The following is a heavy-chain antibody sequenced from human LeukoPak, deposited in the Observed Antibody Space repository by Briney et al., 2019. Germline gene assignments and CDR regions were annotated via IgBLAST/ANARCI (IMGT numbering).Heavy chain of an antibody. CDR2: IWYGGSNK. CDR3: ARGQTRYYFDY. V-gene: IGHV3-33*08. CDR1: GFTFSSYG. J-gene: IGHJ4*02. Sequence: GGSLRLSCAASGFTFSSYGMHWVRQAPGKGLEWVAVIWYGGSNKYYADSVKGRFTISRDNSKNTLYLQMNSLRAEDTSVYYCARGQTRYYFDYWGQGNMVTVSS.